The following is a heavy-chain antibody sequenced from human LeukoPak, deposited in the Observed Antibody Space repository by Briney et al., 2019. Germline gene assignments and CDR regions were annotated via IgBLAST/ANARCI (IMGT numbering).Heavy chain of an antibody. CDR3: ATQVAARTYYFDY. CDR1: GYTFTGYY. D-gene: IGHD6-6*01. V-gene: IGHV1-2*02. Sequence: ASVKVSCKASGYTFTGYYMNWVRQAPGQGLEWMGWINPNSGNTNYAQKFQGRVTMTRDTSINTAYMELSRLRSDDTAVYYCATQVAARTYYFDYWGQGTLVTVSS. J-gene: IGHJ4*02. CDR2: INPNSGNT.